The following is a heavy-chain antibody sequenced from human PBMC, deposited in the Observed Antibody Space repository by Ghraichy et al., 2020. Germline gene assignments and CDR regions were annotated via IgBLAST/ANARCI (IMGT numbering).Heavy chain of an antibody. CDR1: GFSLSKASMG. CDR2: IFSNDEK. J-gene: IGHJ4*02. Sequence: SGPTLVKPTETLTLTCTVSGFSLSKASMGVSWIRQPPGKALEWLAHIFSNDEKSYSTSLKNRLTISMDTSNSQVVLTMTNMDPVDTATYNCARLRARSNSSTWYSSRSFDYWGQGTLVTVSS. D-gene: IGHD6-13*01. V-gene: IGHV2-26*01. CDR3: ARLRARSNSSTWYSSRSFDY.